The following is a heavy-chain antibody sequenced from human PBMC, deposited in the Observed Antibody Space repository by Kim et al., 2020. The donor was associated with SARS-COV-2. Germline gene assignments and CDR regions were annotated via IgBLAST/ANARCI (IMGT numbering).Heavy chain of an antibody. Sequence: IYYAGPVQGRFTISRDDSKNTLYLQMNTLRAEDTALYFCAKEGSWSFYNAWGQGTLVTVSS. J-gene: IGHJ5*02. V-gene: IGHV3-23*01. CDR2: I. CDR3: AKEGSWSFYNA. D-gene: IGHD3-10*01.